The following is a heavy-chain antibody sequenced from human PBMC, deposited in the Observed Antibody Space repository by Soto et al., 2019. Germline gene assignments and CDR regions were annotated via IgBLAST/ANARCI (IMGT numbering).Heavy chain of an antibody. J-gene: IGHJ4*02. CDR1: GVSVSSYY. Sequence: HSETLSLTSAVSGVSVSSYYWTWIRQPPGEGLEWLGYIYDSGSINYNPSLKSRALVSVDTSKNQFSLRLDSLTAADTAVYYCARGGVAVTDKAPYYFDSWGQGSLVTVSS. CDR2: IYDSGSI. D-gene: IGHD2-21*02. CDR3: ARGGVAVTDKAPYYFDS. V-gene: IGHV4-59*02.